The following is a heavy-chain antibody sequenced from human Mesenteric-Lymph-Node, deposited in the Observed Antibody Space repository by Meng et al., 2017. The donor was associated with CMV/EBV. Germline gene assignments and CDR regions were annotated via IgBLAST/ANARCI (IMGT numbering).Heavy chain of an antibody. J-gene: IGHJ4*02. CDR3: AKGAIVGVTAPDY. CDR1: GFTFSSYA. Sequence: GESLRLSCAASGFTFSSYAMHWVRRAPGKGLEWVSRISGSDGDASYADSVKGRFTISRDISHNTLYLQMNSLRAEDTAVYHCAKGAIVGVTAPDYWGQGTLVTVSS. D-gene: IGHD3-3*01. CDR2: ISGSDGDA. V-gene: IGHV3-23*01.